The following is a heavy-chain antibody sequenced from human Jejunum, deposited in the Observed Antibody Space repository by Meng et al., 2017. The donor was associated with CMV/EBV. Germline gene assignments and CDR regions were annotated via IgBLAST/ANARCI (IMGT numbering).Heavy chain of an antibody. CDR2: IYYSGST. CDR1: GGSISSRSYY. CDR3: LRGSGGSV. V-gene: IGHV4-39*07. J-gene: IGHJ1*01. Sequence: QLRRKDSGQGLVKPSETLALTCTVSGGSISSRSYYWGWIRQPPGKGLEWIGSIYYSGSTYYNPSLKSRVTISVDTSKNQFFLKLSSVTAADTAVYHCLRGSGGSVWGQGTLVTVSS. D-gene: IGHD3-10*01.